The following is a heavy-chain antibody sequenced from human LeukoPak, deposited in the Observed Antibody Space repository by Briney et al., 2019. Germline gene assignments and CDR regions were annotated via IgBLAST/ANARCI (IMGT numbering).Heavy chain of an antibody. Sequence: EASLKVSCVPSGYSFSGYGISWVREALGQRLGSVGWIFVYNVNTNYAQKLQGRVTMTTDTSTSTAYMELRSLRSDDTAVYYCARSCGGDCYTPLLRYGMDVWGQGTTVTVSS. CDR1: GYSFSGYG. J-gene: IGHJ6*02. CDR2: IFVYNVNT. V-gene: IGHV1-18*01. D-gene: IGHD2-21*02. CDR3: ARSCGGDCYTPLLRYGMDV.